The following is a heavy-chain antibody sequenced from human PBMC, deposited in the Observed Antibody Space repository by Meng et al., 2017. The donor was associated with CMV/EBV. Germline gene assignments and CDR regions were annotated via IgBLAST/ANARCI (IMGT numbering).Heavy chain of an antibody. CDR3: ARVLPSAFDI. CDR1: GGSISSYY. J-gene: IGHJ3*02. D-gene: IGHD2-15*01. CDR2: IYYSGST. V-gene: IGHV4-59*01. Sequence: SETLSLTCTVSGGSISSYYWSWIRQPPGKGLEWIGYIYYSGSTNYNPSLKSRVTISVDTSKNQLSLKLSSVTAADTAVYYCARVLPSAFDIWGQGTMVTVSS.